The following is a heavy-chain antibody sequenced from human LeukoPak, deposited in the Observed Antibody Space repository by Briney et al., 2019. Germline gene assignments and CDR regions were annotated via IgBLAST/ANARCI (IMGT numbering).Heavy chain of an antibody. D-gene: IGHD7-27*01. V-gene: IGHV1-8*01. CDR1: GYTFTSFD. CDR3: ARGPPNWGMVGY. CDR2: MKSNNGHT. Sequence: ASVKVSCTASGYTFTSFDFNWVRQATGQGLEWMGWMKSNNGHTGYAQKFQGRVTMTRDTSISTAYMELSSLTFEDTAVYYCARGPPNWGMVGYWGQGTLVTVSS. J-gene: IGHJ4*02.